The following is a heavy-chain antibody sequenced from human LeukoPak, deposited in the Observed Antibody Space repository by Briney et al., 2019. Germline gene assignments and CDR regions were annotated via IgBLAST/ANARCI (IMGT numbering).Heavy chain of an antibody. J-gene: IGHJ6*03. CDR1: GFTFSSYA. CDR2: ISGSGGST. Sequence: GGSLRLSCAASGFTFSSYAMSWVRQAPGKGLEWVSAISGSGGSTYYADSVKGRFTISRDNSKNTLYLQMNSLRAEDTAVYYCARVTKYQLLLYYYYMDIWGKGTTVTVSS. D-gene: IGHD2-2*01. CDR3: ARVTKYQLLLYYYYMDI. V-gene: IGHV3-23*01.